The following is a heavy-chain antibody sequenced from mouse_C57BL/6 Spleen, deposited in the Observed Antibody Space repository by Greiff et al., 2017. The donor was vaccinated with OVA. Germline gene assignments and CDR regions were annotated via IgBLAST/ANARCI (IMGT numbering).Heavy chain of an antibody. CDR1: GFNIKNTY. Sequence: EVQLQESVAELVRPGASVKLSCTASGFNIKNTYMHWVKQRPEQGLEWIGRIDPANGNTKYAPKFPGKATITADTSSHTAYLQLSSLTSEDTAIYYCARSDYYGSSWCAYWGQGTLVTVSA. J-gene: IGHJ3*01. CDR2: IDPANGNT. CDR3: ARSDYYGSSWCAY. V-gene: IGHV14-3*01. D-gene: IGHD1-1*01.